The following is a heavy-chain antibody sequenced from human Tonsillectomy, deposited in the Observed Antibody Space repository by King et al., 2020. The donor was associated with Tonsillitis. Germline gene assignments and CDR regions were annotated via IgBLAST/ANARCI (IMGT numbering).Heavy chain of an antibody. V-gene: IGHV4-34*01. CDR3: ARVGWECISQTYYNFDY. D-gene: IGHD1-26*01. CDR1: GGSLSGYY. CDR2: INHSGST. Sequence: VQLQQWGAGLLKPSETLSLTCAVSGGSLSGYYWSWIRQPQGKGLEWIGEINHSGSTNYNPSLEGRLTMSVDTSNNQFSLKLSSVTAADTAVYYYARVGWECISQTYYNFDYWGQGTLVTVSS. J-gene: IGHJ4*02.